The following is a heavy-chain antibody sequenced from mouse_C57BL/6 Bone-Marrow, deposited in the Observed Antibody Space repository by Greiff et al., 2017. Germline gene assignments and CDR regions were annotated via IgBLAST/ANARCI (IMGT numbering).Heavy chain of an antibody. J-gene: IGHJ4*01. CDR3: ARWGIGREDYAMDY. Sequence: EVKLMESGPVLVKPGASVKMSCKASGYTFTDYYMNWVKQSHGKSLEWIGGINPYNGGTSYNQKFKGKATLTVDKSSSTAYMELNSLTSEDSAVYYCARWGIGREDYAMDYWGQGTSVTVSS. CDR2: INPYNGGT. V-gene: IGHV1-19*01. CDR1: GYTFTDYY. D-gene: IGHD2-14*01.